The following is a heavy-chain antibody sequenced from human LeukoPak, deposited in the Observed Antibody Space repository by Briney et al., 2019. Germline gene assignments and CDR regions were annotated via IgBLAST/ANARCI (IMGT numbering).Heavy chain of an antibody. Sequence: GGSLRLSCAASGFTFTNYWMSWVRQAPGKGLELVANIKQDRSEKYYVDSVKGRFTISRDNAKNSLYLQMNSLRAEDTAVYYCASGYFQTRPFDYWGQGTPVTVSS. J-gene: IGHJ4*02. V-gene: IGHV3-7*01. CDR3: ASGYFQTRPFDY. CDR2: IKQDRSEK. CDR1: GFTFTNYW. D-gene: IGHD3-22*01.